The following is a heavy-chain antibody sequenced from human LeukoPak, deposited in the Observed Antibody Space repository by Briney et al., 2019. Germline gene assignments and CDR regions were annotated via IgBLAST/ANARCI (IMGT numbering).Heavy chain of an antibody. J-gene: IGHJ6*02. V-gene: IGHV3-21*01. D-gene: IGHD3-3*01. CDR1: GFTFSSYS. Sequence: GGSLRLSCAASGFTFSSYSMNWVRQAPGKGLEWVSSISSSSSYIYYADSVKGRFTISRDNAKNSLYLQMNSLRAEDTAVYYCARDSPDTTYYDFWSGYKYYYYGMDVWGQGTTVTVSS. CDR2: ISSSSSYI. CDR3: ARDSPDTTYYDFWSGYKYYYYGMDV.